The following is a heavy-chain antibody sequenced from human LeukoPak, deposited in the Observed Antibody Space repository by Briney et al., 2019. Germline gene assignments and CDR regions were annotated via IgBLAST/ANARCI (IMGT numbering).Heavy chain of an antibody. V-gene: IGHV3-33*08. Sequence: GGSLRLSCAASGFTFSSYGMHWVRQAPGKGLEWVAVIWYDGSNKYYADSVKGRFTISRDSSKNTLYLQMNSLRAEDTAVYYCARGQYYFGTGFDKGVFDYWGQGTLVTVSS. CDR2: IWYDGSNK. J-gene: IGHJ4*02. D-gene: IGHD3/OR15-3a*01. CDR3: ARGQYYFGTGFDKGVFDY. CDR1: GFTFSSYG.